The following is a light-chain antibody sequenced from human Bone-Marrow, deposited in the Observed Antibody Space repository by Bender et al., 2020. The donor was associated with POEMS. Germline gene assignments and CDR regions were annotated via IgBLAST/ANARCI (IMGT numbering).Light chain of an antibody. CDR3: CSYAGSSTYV. J-gene: IGLJ1*01. V-gene: IGLV2-23*02. CDR1: SRDICGYNY. Sequence: QSALTQPASVSGSPGQSITISCTGTSRDICGYNYVSWYQHHPGKAPKVMIYEVSKRPSGVSNRFTGSKSGNTASLTISGIQAEDEADYYCCSYAGSSTYVFGTGTKVTVL. CDR2: EVS.